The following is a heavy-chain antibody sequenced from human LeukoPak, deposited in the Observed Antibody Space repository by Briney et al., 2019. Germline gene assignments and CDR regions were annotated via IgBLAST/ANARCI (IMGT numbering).Heavy chain of an antibody. CDR2: INTGNGNT. V-gene: IGHV1-3*04. Sequence: ASVKVSCKASGFTFTSSAVHWVRQAPGQRLEWMGWINTGNGNTKYSQKFQGRVTITRDTSASTAYMELSSLRSEDTAVYYCARDPIGSSWPYYFDYWGQGTLVTVSS. CDR1: GFTFTSSA. D-gene: IGHD6-13*01. CDR3: ARDPIGSSWPYYFDY. J-gene: IGHJ4*02.